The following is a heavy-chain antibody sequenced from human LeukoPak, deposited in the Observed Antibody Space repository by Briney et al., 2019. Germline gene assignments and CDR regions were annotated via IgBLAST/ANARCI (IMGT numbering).Heavy chain of an antibody. D-gene: IGHD5-12*01. CDR3: ARTIRGLGVDY. V-gene: IGHV3-21*01. J-gene: IGHJ4*02. CDR2: ISSSSSYR. Sequence: GGSLRLSCAASGFTFSSYSMNWVRQAPGKGLEGVSSISSSSSYRYYADSVKGRLTISRDNAKNSLYLQMNSLRAEDTAVYYCARTIRGLGVDYWGQGTLVTVSS. CDR1: GFTFSSYS.